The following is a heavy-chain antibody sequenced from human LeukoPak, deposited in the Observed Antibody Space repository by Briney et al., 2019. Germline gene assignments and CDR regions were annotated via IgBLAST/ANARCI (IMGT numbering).Heavy chain of an antibody. D-gene: IGHD1/OR15-1a*01. CDR3: ARDGLNTHGLPLDY. J-gene: IGHJ4*02. CDR1: GLKFRNYG. CDR2: IWYDGSHQ. Sequence: GGSLRLSCVASGLKFRNYGMHWVRQAPGKGLGWVTFIWYDGSHQYYIDSVKGRFTVSRDNAKSTLYLQMDSLRAEDTAVYYCARDGLNTHGLPLDYWGQGILVTVSS. V-gene: IGHV3-33*01.